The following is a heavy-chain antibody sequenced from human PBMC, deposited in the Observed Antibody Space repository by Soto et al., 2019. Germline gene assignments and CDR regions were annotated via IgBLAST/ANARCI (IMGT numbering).Heavy chain of an antibody. Sequence: QVQLQESGPGLVRPSQTLSLTCTVSGGSISTSDYYWSWIRQHPVRGLEWIGYVYFSGDTFYNPSFESRVVISVETSENRVSLKLTSVTAADTAVYYCARDPRRTRGWHFDLWGRGTLVTVSS. V-gene: IGHV4-31*03. CDR1: GGSISTSDYY. D-gene: IGHD3-10*01. J-gene: IGHJ2*01. CDR3: ARDPRRTRGWHFDL. CDR2: VYFSGDT.